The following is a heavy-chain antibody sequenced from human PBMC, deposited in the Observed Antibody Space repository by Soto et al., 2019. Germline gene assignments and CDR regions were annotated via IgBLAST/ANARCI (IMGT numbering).Heavy chain of an antibody. CDR1: GGSVSGYY. CDR3: ARRTYYYDSSGGDDAFDI. D-gene: IGHD3-22*01. CDR2: INHSGST. V-gene: IGHV4-34*01. J-gene: IGHJ3*02. Sequence: SETLSLTCAVYGGSVSGYYWSWIRRPPGKGLEWIGEINHSGSTNYNPSLKSRVTISVDTSKNQFSLKLSSVTAADTAVYYCARRTYYYDSSGGDDAFDIWGQGTMVT.